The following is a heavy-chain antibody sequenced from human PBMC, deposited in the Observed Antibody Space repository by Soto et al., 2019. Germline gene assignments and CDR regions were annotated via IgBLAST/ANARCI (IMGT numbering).Heavy chain of an antibody. CDR2: IGGSGRTT. V-gene: IGHV3-23*01. J-gene: IGHJ4*02. Sequence: EVQLLESGGGLVQPGGSLSLSSAASAFTFNNYAMSWVRQAPGKGLEWVSGIGGSGRTTYYADSVKGRFTISRDNSNNTLFLQMNSLRAEDTAVYYCAKSRYSDSSGDFYDYWGQGTLVTVSS. CDR3: AKSRYSDSSGDFYDY. CDR1: AFTFNNYA. D-gene: IGHD3-22*01.